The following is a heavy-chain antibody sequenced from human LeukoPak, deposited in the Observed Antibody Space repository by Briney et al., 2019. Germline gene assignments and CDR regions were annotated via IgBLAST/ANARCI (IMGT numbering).Heavy chain of an antibody. J-gene: IGHJ4*02. Sequence: GGSLRLSCAASGFTFDDYGMSWVRQAPGKGLEWVSGINWNGGSTGYADSVKGRFTISRDNAKKSLFLQMNSLRAEDTAVYYCARVDYYDSSGPFDYWGQGTLVTVSS. CDR1: GFTFDDYG. V-gene: IGHV3-20*04. D-gene: IGHD3-22*01. CDR2: INWNGGST. CDR3: ARVDYYDSSGPFDY.